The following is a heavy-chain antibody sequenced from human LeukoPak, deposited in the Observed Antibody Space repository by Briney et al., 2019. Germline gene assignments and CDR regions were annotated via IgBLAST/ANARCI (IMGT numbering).Heavy chain of an antibody. D-gene: IGHD3-22*01. CDR3: AREGNYYDSREHDY. CDR2: MNPNSGNT. V-gene: IGHV1-8*01. Sequence: ASVKVSCKASGYTFTSYDINWVRQATGQGLEWMGWMNPNSGNTGYAQKFQGRVTMTRNTSISTAYMELSSLRSEDTAVYYCAREGNYYDSREHDYWGQGTLVTVSS. CDR1: GYTFTSYD. J-gene: IGHJ4*02.